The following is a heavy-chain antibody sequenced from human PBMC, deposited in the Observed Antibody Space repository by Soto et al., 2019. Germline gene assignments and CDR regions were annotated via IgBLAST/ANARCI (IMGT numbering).Heavy chain of an antibody. V-gene: IGHV3-21*01. CDR3: SGCSGGARHHNYGMDV. CDR2: ISPSTSHI. Sequence: EVHLVESGGGLVKPGGSLRLSCAVSGFTFSSCTMNWVRQAPGKGLEWVSSISPSTSHIHYADSVKGRFPISRDNAKNSLFLQMNSLRAEDTAVYYCSGCSGGARHHNYGMDVWGQGTTVTVSS. D-gene: IGHD2-15*01. J-gene: IGHJ6*02. CDR1: GFTFSSCT.